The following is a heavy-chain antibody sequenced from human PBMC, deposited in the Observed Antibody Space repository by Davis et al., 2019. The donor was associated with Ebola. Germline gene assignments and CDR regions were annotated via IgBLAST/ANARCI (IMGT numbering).Heavy chain of an antibody. CDR3: ASAPNIYYFDY. V-gene: IGHV4-59*01. Sequence: MPGGSLRLSCTVSSDSFSNYYWSWIRQPPGKGLEWIGNIYYSGNTNYNPSLKSRLTISLDTSKNQFSLKLTSVTAADTAVYYCASAPNIYYFDYWGQGTLVTVSS. J-gene: IGHJ4*02. CDR2: IYYSGNT. CDR1: SDSFSNYY. D-gene: IGHD2/OR15-2a*01.